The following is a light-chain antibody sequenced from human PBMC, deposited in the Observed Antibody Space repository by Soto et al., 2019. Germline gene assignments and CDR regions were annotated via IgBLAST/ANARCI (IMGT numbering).Light chain of an antibody. V-gene: IGKV3-11*01. CDR3: QQRRSWPPTIT. CDR2: DAS. J-gene: IGKJ5*01. CDR1: QSVITY. Sequence: IVLTQSPGTLSLSPGERATLSCRAIQSVITYLAWYQQRPGQAPRLLIYDASYRATDIPPRFSGSGSGTDFTLTISSLEPEDFAVYYCQQRRSWPPTITFGQGTRLEIK.